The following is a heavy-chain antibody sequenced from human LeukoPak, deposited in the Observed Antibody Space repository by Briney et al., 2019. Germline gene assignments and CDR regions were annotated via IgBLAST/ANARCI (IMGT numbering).Heavy chain of an antibody. CDR2: ISASGDSK. V-gene: IGHV3-23*01. Sequence: GGSLRLSCAASGFTFSSYVMSWVRQSPGRGLEWVSTISASGDSKYYADSVKGRFTISRDNSKNTLHLQMNSLRVEDTAVYYCATRGTTDTKYLEYWGQGTLVTVSS. CDR3: ATRGTTDTKYLEY. J-gene: IGHJ4*02. D-gene: IGHD1-1*01. CDR1: GFTFSSYV.